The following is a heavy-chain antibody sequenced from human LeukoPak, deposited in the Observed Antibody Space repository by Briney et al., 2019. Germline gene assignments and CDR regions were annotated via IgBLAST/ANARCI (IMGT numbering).Heavy chain of an antibody. D-gene: IGHD2-2*01. CDR3: ARGIVVQPSANWFDP. J-gene: IGHJ5*02. CDR2: ISGSSGII. V-gene: IGHV3-48*01. Sequence: GGSLRLSCAASGFTFNTYTMNWVRQAPGKGLEWVSYISGSSGIIDYADSVRGRFTISRDNAKNSLYLQMNSLRAEDTAVYYCARGIVVQPSANWFDPWGQGTPVTVSS. CDR1: GFTFNTYT.